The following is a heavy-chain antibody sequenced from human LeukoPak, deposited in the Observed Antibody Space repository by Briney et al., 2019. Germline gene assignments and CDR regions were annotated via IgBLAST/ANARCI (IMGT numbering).Heavy chain of an antibody. CDR1: GFTVSSNY. Sequence: GGSLRLSCAASGFTVSSNYMSWVRQAPGKGLEWVSVIYSGGSTYYADSVKGRFTISRDNSKNTLYLQMDSLRAEDTAVYYCASPILEDAFDIWGQGTMVTVSS. V-gene: IGHV3-66*01. J-gene: IGHJ3*02. CDR2: IYSGGST. D-gene: IGHD3-3*02. CDR3: ASPILEDAFDI.